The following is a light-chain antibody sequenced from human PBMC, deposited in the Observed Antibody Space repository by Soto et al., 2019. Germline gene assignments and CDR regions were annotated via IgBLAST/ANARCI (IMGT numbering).Light chain of an antibody. J-gene: IGLJ1*01. CDR3: NSFAGSNNLSV. Sequence: QSALTQPPSASGSPGQSVTISCTGTSSDVGGYNPVSWYQQHPGKAPKLIIYAVSERPSGVPDRFSGSKSGNTASLTVSGLQAEDEADYYCNSFAGSNNLSVFGTGTKVTVL. CDR2: AVS. V-gene: IGLV2-8*01. CDR1: SSDVGGYNP.